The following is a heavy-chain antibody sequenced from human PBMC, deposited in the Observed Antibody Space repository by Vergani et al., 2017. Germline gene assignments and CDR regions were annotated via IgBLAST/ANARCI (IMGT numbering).Heavy chain of an antibody. Sequence: QVQLVQSGSELKKPGASVKVSCKASGYTFTGYYMHWVRQAPGQGLEWMGWINPNSGGTNYAQKFQGRVTMTRDTSISTAYMELSRLRSDDTAVYYCARDVAVAGAFNWFDPWGQGTLVTVSS. CDR2: INPNSGGT. CDR1: GYTFTGYY. D-gene: IGHD6-19*01. V-gene: IGHV1-2*02. CDR3: ARDVAVAGAFNWFDP. J-gene: IGHJ5*02.